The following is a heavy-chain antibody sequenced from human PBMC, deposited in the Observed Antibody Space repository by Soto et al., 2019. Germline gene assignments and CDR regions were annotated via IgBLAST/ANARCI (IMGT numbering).Heavy chain of an antibody. CDR2: IIPIFGTA. CDR3: ARWYYDFWSGYRAYTKNYYYYGMDV. D-gene: IGHD3-3*01. V-gene: IGHV1-69*06. CDR1: GGTFSSYA. J-gene: IGHJ6*02. Sequence: GASVKVACKASGGTFSSYAISWVRQAPGQGLEWMGGIIPIFGTANYAQKFQGRVTITADKSTSTDYMELSSLRSEDTAVYYCARWYYDFWSGYRAYTKNYYYYGMDVWGQGTTVTVSS.